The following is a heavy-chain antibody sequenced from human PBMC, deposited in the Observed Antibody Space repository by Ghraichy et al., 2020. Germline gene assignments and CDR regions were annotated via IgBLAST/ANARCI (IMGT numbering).Heavy chain of an antibody. V-gene: IGHV3-23*01. CDR1: GFTFSSYA. CDR2: ISGSGGST. J-gene: IGHJ4*02. D-gene: IGHD3-3*01. Sequence: LSLTCAASGFTFSSYAMSWVRQAPGKGLEWVSAISGSGGSTYYADSVKGRFTISRDNSKNTLYLQMNSLRAEDTAVYYCAKGGYDFWSGYPQILDYWGQGTLVTVSS. CDR3: AKGGYDFWSGYPQILDY.